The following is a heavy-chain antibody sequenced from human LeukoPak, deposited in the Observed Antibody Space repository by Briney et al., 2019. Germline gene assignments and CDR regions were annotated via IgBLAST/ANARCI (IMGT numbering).Heavy chain of an antibody. V-gene: IGHV3-23*01. CDR3: ARERVDPNYFDF. CDR2: ISGSGGST. D-gene: IGHD5-12*01. CDR1: GFTFSSYA. Sequence: GGSLRLSCAASGFTFSSYAMSWVRQAPGKGLEWVSAISGSGGSTYYADSVKGRFTISRDNSNNTLYLEMDSLRAEDTAVYYCARERVDPNYFDFWGQGTLVTVSS. J-gene: IGHJ4*02.